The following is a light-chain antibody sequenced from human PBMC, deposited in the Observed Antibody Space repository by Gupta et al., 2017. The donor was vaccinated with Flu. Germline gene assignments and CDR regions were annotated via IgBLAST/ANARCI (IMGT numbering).Light chain of an antibody. J-gene: IGLJ1*01. CDR1: GSDVCLYEL. V-gene: IGLV2-11*01. CDR2: NVY. CDR3: CSYAGKFIWV. Sequence: HSALTQPRSVSGSPGHSVTISCTVTGSDVCLYELVSWYQQHSGKAPKVIIYNVYERPSGVPDRFSGSKSGNTASLTISGLQTEDEADYYCCSYAGKFIWVFGTGTEVTVL.